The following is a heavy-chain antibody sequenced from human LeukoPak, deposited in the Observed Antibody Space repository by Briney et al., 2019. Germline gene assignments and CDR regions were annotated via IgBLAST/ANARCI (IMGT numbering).Heavy chain of an antibody. D-gene: IGHD2-15*01. CDR3: ARSMGYSRLTDY. Sequence: PSETLSLTCTVSGGSISGYYWIWIRQPPGKGLEWIGYIYYSGSTNYNPSLKSRVTISVDTSKNQFSLKLSSVTAADTAVYYCARSMGYSRLTDYWGQGTLVTVSS. J-gene: IGHJ4*02. V-gene: IGHV4-59*01. CDR1: GGSISGYY. CDR2: IYYSGST.